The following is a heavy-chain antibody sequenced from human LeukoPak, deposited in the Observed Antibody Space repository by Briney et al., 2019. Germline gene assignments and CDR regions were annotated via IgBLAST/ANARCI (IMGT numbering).Heavy chain of an antibody. V-gene: IGHV3-11*04. CDR2: IATGGKT. CDR3: AAGIGHNPPGLWDI. D-gene: IGHD1-1*01. Sequence: GGSLRLSCAASGFTFSDYYLSWIRQAPGKGPAWVSYIATGGKTYYTDSVKGRFTISRDNAKDSLYLQMDSLRAEDTAVYYCAAGIGHNPPGLWDIWGQGTMVTVSS. CDR1: GFTFSDYY. J-gene: IGHJ3*02.